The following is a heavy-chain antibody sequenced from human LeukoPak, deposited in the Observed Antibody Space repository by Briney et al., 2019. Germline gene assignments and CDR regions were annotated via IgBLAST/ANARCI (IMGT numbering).Heavy chain of an antibody. V-gene: IGHV4-59*13. CDR3: ARADGGWYFDY. D-gene: IGHD6-19*01. J-gene: IGHJ4*02. CDR1: GGSISSYY. Sequence: PSETLSLTCTGSGGSISSYYWTGIRQPPGKGLEWIGYIYYSRSTSYNPSLKSRVTMSVDTSKNQFSLKLSSVTAADTAVYYCARADGGWYFDYWGQGTLVTVSS. CDR2: IYYSRST.